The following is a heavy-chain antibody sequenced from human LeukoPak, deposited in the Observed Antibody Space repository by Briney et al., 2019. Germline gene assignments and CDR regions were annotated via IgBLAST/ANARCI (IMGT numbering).Heavy chain of an antibody. CDR3: ARDRGKYYYDSSGYPDAFDI. CDR1: GYTFTSYA. Sequence: ASVKVSCKASGYTFTSYAMNWVRQAPGQGLEWMGWINTNTGNPTYAQGFTGRFVFSLDTSVSTAYLQISSLKAEDTAVYYCARDRGKYYYDSSGYPDAFDIWGQGTMVTVSS. D-gene: IGHD3-22*01. V-gene: IGHV7-4-1*02. J-gene: IGHJ3*02. CDR2: INTNTGNP.